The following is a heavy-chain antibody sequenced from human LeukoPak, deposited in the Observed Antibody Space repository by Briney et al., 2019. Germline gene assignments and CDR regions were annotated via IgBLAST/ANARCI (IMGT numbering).Heavy chain of an antibody. Sequence: PSETLSLTCTVSGGSISSYYWSWIRQPPGKGLEWIGYIYTSGSTNYNPSLKSRVTISVDTSKNQFSLKLSSVTAADTAVYYCARHVRELLGFAFDIWGQGTMVTVSS. J-gene: IGHJ3*02. CDR3: ARHVRELLGFAFDI. CDR1: GGSISSYY. D-gene: IGHD1-26*01. V-gene: IGHV4-4*09. CDR2: IYTSGST.